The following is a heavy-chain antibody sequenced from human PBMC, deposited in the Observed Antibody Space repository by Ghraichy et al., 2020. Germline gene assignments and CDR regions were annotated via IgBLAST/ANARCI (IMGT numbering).Heavy chain of an antibody. J-gene: IGHJ5*02. CDR1: GGSIISNSYY. V-gene: IGHV4-39*01. Sequence: SETLSLTCIVSGGSIISNSYYWGWIRQPPGKGLEWVGGIYHSGGTYYNPSLKSQVTISVDTSKNHFSLTLSSVTVAATAVYYCARLGIATVGNDLWGQGSLVTVSS. D-gene: IGHD6-13*01. CDR2: IYHSGGT. CDR3: ARLGIATVGNDL.